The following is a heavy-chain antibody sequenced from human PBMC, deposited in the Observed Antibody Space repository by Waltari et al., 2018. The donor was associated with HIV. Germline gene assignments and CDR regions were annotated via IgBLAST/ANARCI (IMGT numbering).Heavy chain of an antibody. CDR2: IKQDGSEK. J-gene: IGHJ6*02. D-gene: IGHD3-3*01. Sequence: EVQLVESGGGLVQPGGSLRLSCAASGFTFSSYWRSWVRQAPGKGLEWVANIKQDGSEKYYVDSVKGRFTISRDNAKNSLYLQMNSLRAEDTAVYYCARITIFGVVNDYGMDVWGQGTTVTVSS. V-gene: IGHV3-7*01. CDR3: ARITIFGVVNDYGMDV. CDR1: GFTFSSYW.